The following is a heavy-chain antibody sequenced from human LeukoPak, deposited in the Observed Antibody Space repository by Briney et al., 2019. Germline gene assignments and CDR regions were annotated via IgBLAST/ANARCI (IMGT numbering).Heavy chain of an antibody. V-gene: IGHV3-21*01. CDR1: GFTFSSYS. J-gene: IGHJ4*02. Sequence: GGSLRLSCAASGFTFSSYSMNWVRQAPGKGLEWVSSISSSSSYIYYADSVKGRFTISRDIAKNSLYLQMNSLRAEDTAVYYCARDFKSTNSYWGQGTLVTVSS. CDR3: ARDFKSTNSY. D-gene: IGHD2-2*01. CDR2: ISSSSSYI.